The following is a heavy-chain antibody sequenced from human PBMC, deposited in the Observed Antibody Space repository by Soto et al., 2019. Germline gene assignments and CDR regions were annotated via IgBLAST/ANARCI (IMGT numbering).Heavy chain of an antibody. J-gene: IGHJ6*02. V-gene: IGHV3-21*01. CDR3: ARVLSGYARTSQRGSDV. D-gene: IGHD3-22*01. CDR1: GFFFSSYT. Sequence: EVQLVESGGGLVKPGGSPRLSCAASGFFFSSYTMNWVRQAPGKGLEWISSINSLSTSKYYADSLKGRCTISRDNAKNSLFLRIDSLRAEDTAIYYCARVLSGYARTSQRGSDVWGQGTTVTVSS. CDR2: INSLSTSK.